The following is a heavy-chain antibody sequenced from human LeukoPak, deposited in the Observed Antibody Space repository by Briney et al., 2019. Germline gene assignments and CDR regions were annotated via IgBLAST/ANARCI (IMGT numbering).Heavy chain of an antibody. Sequence: QAGGSLTLSCAASGLTVSSNSMSWVRQAPGKGLEWVSFIYSGGSTYYADSVKGRFTISRDNSKNTLYLQMNSLRADDTAVYYCARRAGAYSHPYDYWGQGTLVTVSS. CDR3: ARRAGAYSHPYDY. CDR2: IYSGGST. V-gene: IGHV3-53*01. J-gene: IGHJ4*02. CDR1: GLTVSSNS. D-gene: IGHD4/OR15-4a*01.